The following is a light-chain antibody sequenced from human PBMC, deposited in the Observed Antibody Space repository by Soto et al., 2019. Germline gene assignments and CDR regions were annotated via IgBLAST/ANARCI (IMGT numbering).Light chain of an antibody. CDR3: SSHSSSSAYYG. V-gene: IGLV2-14*01. CDR1: SSDIGYYDY. Sequence: QSALAQPASVSGSPGQSITISCTGTSSDIGYYDYVSWYQHHSGKAPKLIIYEVNNRHAGVSNRFSGSKSVNTASLTISGRQAEDEADYYCSSHSSSSAYYGFETGTKVTVL. J-gene: IGLJ1*01. CDR2: EVN.